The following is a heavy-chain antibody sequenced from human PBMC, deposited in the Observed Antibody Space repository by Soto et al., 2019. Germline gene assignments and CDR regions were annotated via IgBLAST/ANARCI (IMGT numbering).Heavy chain of an antibody. CDR3: ARTHSGSYYSVFNY. J-gene: IGHJ4*02. CDR1: NFSGSSGDY. CDR2: IYRSGCT. V-gene: IGHV4-38-2*01. D-gene: IGHD1-26*01. Sequence: SETLSLTWGVANFSGSSGDYWGWIRQCPGKGLEWIASIYRSGCTSYNPSLKSRVTISVDPSKNQFSLMLTAVTAADTAVYYCARTHSGSYYSVFNYWGRGSLVTVSS.